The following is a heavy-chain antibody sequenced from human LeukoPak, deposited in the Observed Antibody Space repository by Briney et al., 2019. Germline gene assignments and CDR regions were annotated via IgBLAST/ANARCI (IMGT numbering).Heavy chain of an antibody. J-gene: IGHJ4*02. Sequence: GGSLRLSCAAPGFTFSNFWMTWIRQTPGKGLEWVANIKQDGSEKYYVDSVKGRFTISRDNAKNSLYLQMNSLRAEDTAVYYCTRGGYSYGKSFDNWGQGTLVTVSS. V-gene: IGHV3-7*01. D-gene: IGHD5-18*01. CDR2: IKQDGSEK. CDR3: TRGGYSYGKSFDN. CDR1: GFTFSNFW.